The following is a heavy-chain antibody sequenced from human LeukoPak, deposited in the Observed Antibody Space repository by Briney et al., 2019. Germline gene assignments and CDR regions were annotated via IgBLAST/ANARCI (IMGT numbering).Heavy chain of an antibody. CDR1: GFTFSNYA. D-gene: IGHD4-17*01. CDR2: ISGAGGST. V-gene: IGHV3-23*01. Sequence: PGGSLRLSCAASGFTFSNYAMSWARQAPGKGLEWVSAISGAGGSTYYAVSVRGRFTISRDNSKNTLYLQMNSLRAEDTAVYYCAKDRDYGDYVPENWGQGTLVTVSS. CDR3: AKDRDYGDYVPEN. J-gene: IGHJ4*02.